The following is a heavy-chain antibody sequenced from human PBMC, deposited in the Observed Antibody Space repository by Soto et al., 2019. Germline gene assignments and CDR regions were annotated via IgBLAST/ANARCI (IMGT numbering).Heavy chain of an antibody. J-gene: IGHJ4*02. Sequence: EVQLVESGGGLVQPGGSLRLSCAASGFTFSNYAMLWVRQAPGKGLEYVSAISSNGGSTYYANSVKGRFTISRDNSKNTLYLQMGSLRAEDMAVYYCARGPDHFDYWGQGTLVTVSS. CDR2: ISSNGGST. CDR1: GFTFSNYA. V-gene: IGHV3-64*01. CDR3: ARGPDHFDY.